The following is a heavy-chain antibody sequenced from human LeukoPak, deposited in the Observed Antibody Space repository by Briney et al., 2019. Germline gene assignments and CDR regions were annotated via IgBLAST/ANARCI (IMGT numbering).Heavy chain of an antibody. V-gene: IGHV3-23*01. CDR3: ARVPGGSASGKYYFDY. D-gene: IGHD3-16*01. CDR1: GFIFSNYA. CDR2: LSNTGGST. Sequence: PGGSLRLSCTASGFIFSNYAMTWVRQAPGKGLEWVSGLSNTGGSTYYADSVKGRFTISRDNSKNTLYLQMGSLRAEDMAVYYCARVPGGSASGKYYFDYWGQGTLVTVSS. J-gene: IGHJ4*02.